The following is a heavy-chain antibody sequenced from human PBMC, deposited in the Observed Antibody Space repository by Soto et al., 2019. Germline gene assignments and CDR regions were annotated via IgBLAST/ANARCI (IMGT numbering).Heavy chain of an antibody. D-gene: IGHD2-21*01. J-gene: IGHJ4*02. CDR2: LHRDGNT. CDR1: GFTVRSDF. CDR3: ATRGE. Sequence: EVQLVESGGGLVQPGGSLRLSCAASGFTVRSDFMSWVRQAPGKGLEWVSILHRDGNTYHANSVKGRFTISRDNSKNTLYLQMNSLRAEDTSVYYCATRGEWGQGTLVTVSS. V-gene: IGHV3-66*01.